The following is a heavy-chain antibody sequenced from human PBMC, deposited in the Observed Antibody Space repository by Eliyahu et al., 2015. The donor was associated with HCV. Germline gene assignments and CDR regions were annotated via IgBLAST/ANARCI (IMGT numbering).Heavy chain of an antibody. V-gene: IGHV4-31*03. Sequence: QVQLQESGPGLVKPSQTLSLTCPVSXCSISSGDYYWNWIRQHPGKGLEWIGYIYYSGDTYYNPSLQSRVTISVDTSKNQFSLKLTYGTAADTAVYYCARSRSGGSPGWLDPWVQGTLVTVSS. D-gene: IGHD2-15*01. J-gene: IGHJ5*02. CDR1: XCSISSGDYY. CDR2: IYYSGDT. CDR3: ARSRSGGSPGWLDP.